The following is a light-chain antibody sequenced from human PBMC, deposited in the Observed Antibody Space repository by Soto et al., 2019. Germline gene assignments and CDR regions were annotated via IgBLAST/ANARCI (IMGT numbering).Light chain of an antibody. J-gene: IGKJ1*01. CDR1: QSISSW. CDR3: QQYNSYSST. CDR2: KAS. V-gene: IGKV1-5*03. Sequence: DIQMTQSPSTLSASVGDRVTITCRASQSISSWLAWYQQKPGKAPKLLIYKASSLESGVPSRFSGSGSGTEFTLTISSLQPYDFATYYCQQYNSYSSTFGQGTKLAIK.